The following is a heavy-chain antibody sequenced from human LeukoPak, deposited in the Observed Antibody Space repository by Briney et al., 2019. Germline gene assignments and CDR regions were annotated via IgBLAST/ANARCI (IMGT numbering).Heavy chain of an antibody. V-gene: IGHV3-53*01. Sequence: GGSLRLSCAASAFTVSSSYMSWVRQAPGKGLEWVSVIYSGGNTYYADSVKGRFTISRDNSKNTLYLQMNSLRAEDTAVYHCARARTDASGSYYFDYWGQGTLVTVSS. D-gene: IGHD1-26*01. CDR1: AFTVSSSY. J-gene: IGHJ4*02. CDR3: ARARTDASGSYYFDY. CDR2: IYSGGNT.